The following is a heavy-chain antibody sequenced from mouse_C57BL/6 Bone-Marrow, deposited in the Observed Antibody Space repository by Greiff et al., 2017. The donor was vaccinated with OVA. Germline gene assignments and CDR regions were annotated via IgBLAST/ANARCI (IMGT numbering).Heavy chain of an antibody. CDR2: IDPENGDT. D-gene: IGHD1-1*01. CDR3: HYYGSSLYYFDY. J-gene: IGHJ2*01. V-gene: IGHV14-4*01. Sequence: EVHLVESGAQLVRPGASVKLSCTASGFNIKDDYMHWVKQRPEQGLEWIGWIDPENGDTEYASKFQGKATITADTSSNTAYLQLSSLTSEDTAVYYCHYYGSSLYYFDYWGQGTTLTVSS. CDR1: GFNIKDDY.